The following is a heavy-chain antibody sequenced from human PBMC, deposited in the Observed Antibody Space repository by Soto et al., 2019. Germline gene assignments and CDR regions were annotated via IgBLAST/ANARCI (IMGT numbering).Heavy chain of an antibody. V-gene: IGHV3-73*02. J-gene: IGHJ6*02. Sequence: EVHLVESGGGLVQPGGSLKLSCAASGFNFSGSAIHWVRQASGKGLEWVGRIRSRANNYATSSAASAKGRFKFSRDDSKNTAYLQMSTLTTEDTAVYYCNRGQGAPIGDYYDHGMDVWGQGTTVTVSS. CDR1: GFNFSGSA. CDR2: IRSRANNYAT. CDR3: NRGQGAPIGDYYDHGMDV. D-gene: IGHD2-2*02.